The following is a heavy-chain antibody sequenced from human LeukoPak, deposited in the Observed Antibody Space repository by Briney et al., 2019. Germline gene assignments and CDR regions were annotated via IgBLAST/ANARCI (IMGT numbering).Heavy chain of an antibody. J-gene: IGHJ4*02. V-gene: IGHV3-7*03. CDR2: IKQDESEK. Sequence: GGSLRLSCTTSGFSSRNYWMGWVRQAPGKGLEWVANIKQDESEKYYVGSVKGRFSISRDNAKNSLYLQMNSLRVEDTAVYYCARLGSTSPGNWYELFDQWGQGSLVTVSS. CDR1: GFSSRNYW. CDR3: ARLGSTSPGNWYELFDQ. D-gene: IGHD2-2*01.